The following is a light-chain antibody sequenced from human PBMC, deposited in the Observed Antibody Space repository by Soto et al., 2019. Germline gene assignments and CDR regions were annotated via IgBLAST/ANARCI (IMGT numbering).Light chain of an antibody. J-gene: IGKJ5*01. V-gene: IGKV1-5*01. CDR2: DAS. CDR1: QSISSW. Sequence: DIQMTQSPSTLSASVGDRVTITCLASQSISSWLAWYQQKPGKAPKLLIYDASSLESGVPSRFSGSGSGTEFTLTISSLQPDDFATYYCQQSYSTPRITVGPGTRLEIK. CDR3: QQSYSTPRIT.